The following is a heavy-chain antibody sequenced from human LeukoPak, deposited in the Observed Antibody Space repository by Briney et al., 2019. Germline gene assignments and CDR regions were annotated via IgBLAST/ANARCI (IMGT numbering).Heavy chain of an antibody. V-gene: IGHV4-39*07. CDR3: ARVRTNSRYFDY. CDR2: IYYSGST. D-gene: IGHD2-8*01. Sequence: SETLSLTCIVSGGSISSSSYYWGWIRQPPGKGLEWIGSIYYSGSTYYNPSLKSRVTISVDTSKNQFSLKLSSVTAADTAVYYCARVRTNSRYFDYWGQGTLVTVSS. J-gene: IGHJ4*02. CDR1: GGSISSSSYY.